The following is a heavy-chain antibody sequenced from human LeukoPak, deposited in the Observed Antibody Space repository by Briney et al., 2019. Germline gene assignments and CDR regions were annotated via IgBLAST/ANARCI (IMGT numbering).Heavy chain of an antibody. Sequence: PSETLSLTCAVSGGSITSSNWWSWVRQPPGKGLEWIGEIYYTGNTNYNPSLKSRVTISVDKSNNQFSLNLSSVTAADTAVYYCARENYGSGSYYSNWGQGTLVTVSS. CDR2: IYYTGNT. CDR3: ARENYGSGSYYSN. D-gene: IGHD3-10*01. CDR1: GGSITSSNW. J-gene: IGHJ4*02. V-gene: IGHV4-4*02.